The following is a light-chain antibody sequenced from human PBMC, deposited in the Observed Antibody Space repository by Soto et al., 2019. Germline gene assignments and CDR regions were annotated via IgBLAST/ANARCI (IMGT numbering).Light chain of an antibody. CDR1: QSISSNF. Sequence: EIVLTQSPGTLSLSPGEGATLSCRASQSISSNFLAWYQQKRAQAPRLLIHGASNSATGIPDRFSGSRAGTDFTLSITGLEIEDVTVYYCQQYCGSPRTFGQGTNVEVK. CDR3: QQYCGSPRT. CDR2: GAS. V-gene: IGKV3-20*01. J-gene: IGKJ1*01.